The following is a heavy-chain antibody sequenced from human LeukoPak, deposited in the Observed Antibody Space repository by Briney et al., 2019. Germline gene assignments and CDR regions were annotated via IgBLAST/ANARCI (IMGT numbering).Heavy chain of an antibody. CDR2: ISYDGSNK. V-gene: IGHV3-30*04. D-gene: IGHD3-22*01. J-gene: IGHJ4*02. CDR3: ATYYYDSNGYRSDFDH. CDR1: GFTFSSYA. Sequence: GGSLRLSCAASGFTFSSYAMHWVRQAPGKGLEWVAVISYDGSNKYYADSVKGRFTISRDNSKNTLYLQMNSLRAEDTAVYYCATYYYDSNGYRSDFDHWGQGTLVTVSS.